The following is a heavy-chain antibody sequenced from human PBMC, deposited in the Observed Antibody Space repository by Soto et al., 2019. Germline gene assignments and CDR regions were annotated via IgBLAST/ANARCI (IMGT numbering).Heavy chain of an antibody. D-gene: IGHD6-6*01. Sequence: EVQLVESGGGLVRPGGSLRLSCAASGFTFSTYSMNWVRQAPGQGLEWVSYISSGSATIYYAASVKGRFTISRDNAGNSLYLQMNSLTDEDTAVYYCVRESASYSSSSGSYWYFDLWGRGTVITVSS. V-gene: IGHV3-48*02. CDR2: ISSGSATI. J-gene: IGHJ2*01. CDR1: GFTFSTYS. CDR3: VRESASYSSSSGSYWYFDL.